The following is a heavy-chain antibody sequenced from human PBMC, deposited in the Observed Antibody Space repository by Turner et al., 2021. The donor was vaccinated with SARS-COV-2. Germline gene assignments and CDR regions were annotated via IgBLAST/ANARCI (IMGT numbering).Heavy chain of an antibody. Sequence: EVQLVESGGGLIQPGGSLRLSCAASRFIASSNYMTWVRQAPGKGLEWVSIIYPGGNTYYADSLKGRFTISRDNSKNTVYLQTNSLRTEDTAVYYCARGGLVTAPMHRLDYWGQGTLVTVSS. V-gene: IGHV3-53*01. J-gene: IGHJ4*02. D-gene: IGHD2-21*01. CDR1: RFIASSNY. CDR2: IYPGGNT. CDR3: ARGGLVTAPMHRLDY.